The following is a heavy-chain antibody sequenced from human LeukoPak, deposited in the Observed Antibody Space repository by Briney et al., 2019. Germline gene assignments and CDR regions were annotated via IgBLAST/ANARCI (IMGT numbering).Heavy chain of an antibody. Sequence: PLETLSLTCAVSGGSISSGGYSWSWIRQPPGKGLEWIGYIYHSGSTYYNPSLKSRVTISVDRSKNQFSLKLSSVTAADTAVCYCARLPYYYDSSGYVRVEYYFDYWGQGTLVTVSS. V-gene: IGHV4-30-2*01. D-gene: IGHD3-22*01. CDR2: IYHSGST. CDR1: GGSISSGGYS. CDR3: ARLPYYYDSSGYVRVEYYFDY. J-gene: IGHJ4*02.